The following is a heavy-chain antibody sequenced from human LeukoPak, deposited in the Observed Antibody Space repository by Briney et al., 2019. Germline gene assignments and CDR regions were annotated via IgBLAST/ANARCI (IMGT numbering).Heavy chain of an antibody. CDR1: GGSISSY. CDR3: ARDSNLEYSSSRGLGR. D-gene: IGHD6-6*01. V-gene: IGHV4-4*07. J-gene: IGHJ4*02. CDR2: IYASGST. Sequence: SETLSLTCTVSGGSISSYWSWIRQPAGKGLEWIGRIYASGSTYYNPSLKSRATMSVDTSKNQFSLRLTTVTAADTAVYYCARDSNLEYSSSRGLGRWGQGTLVIVSS.